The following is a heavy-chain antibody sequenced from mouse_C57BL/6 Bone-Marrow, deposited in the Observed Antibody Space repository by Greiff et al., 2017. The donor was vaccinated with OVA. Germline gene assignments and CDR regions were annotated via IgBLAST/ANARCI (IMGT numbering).Heavy chain of an antibody. V-gene: IGHV5-17*01. J-gene: IGHJ4*01. D-gene: IGHD1-2*01. CDR1: GFTFSDYG. CDR2: ISSGSSTI. Sequence: EVKLVESGGGLVKPGGSLKLSCAASGFTFSDYGMHWVRQAPEKGLEWVAYISSGSSTIYYADTVKGRFTISRDNAKNTLFLQMTSLRSEDTAMYYCARPHYDGAMDYWGQGTSVTVSS. CDR3: ARPHYDGAMDY.